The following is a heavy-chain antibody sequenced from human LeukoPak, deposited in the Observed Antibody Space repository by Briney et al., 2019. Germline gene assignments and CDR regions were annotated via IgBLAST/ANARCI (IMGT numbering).Heavy chain of an antibody. CDR3: TRDGLEWLKDYYYYYGMDV. Sequence: PGGSLRLSCAASGFTFSSYSMNWVRQAPGKGLEWVGFIRSKAYGGTTEYAASVKGRFTISRDDSKSIAYLQMNSLKTEDTAVYYCTRDGLEWLKDYYYYYGMDVWGQGTTVTVSS. J-gene: IGHJ6*02. V-gene: IGHV3-49*04. CDR2: IRSKAYGGTT. CDR1: GFTFSSYS. D-gene: IGHD3-3*01.